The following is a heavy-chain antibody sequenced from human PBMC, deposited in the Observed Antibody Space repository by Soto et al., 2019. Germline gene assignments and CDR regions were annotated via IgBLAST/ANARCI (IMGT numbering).Heavy chain of an antibody. D-gene: IGHD3-10*01. V-gene: IGHV3-64D*06. CDR3: VKRGSGSFYSSTYGMDV. Sequence: PWGSLRLSCSASGFTFSNYAMHWVRQAPGKGLEYVSAISSSGGSTYYADSVKGRFSISRDNSKNTLYLQMSSLRAEDTAVYYCVKRGSGSFYSSTYGMDVWGQGTTVTAP. CDR1: GFTFSNYA. J-gene: IGHJ6*02. CDR2: ISSSGGST.